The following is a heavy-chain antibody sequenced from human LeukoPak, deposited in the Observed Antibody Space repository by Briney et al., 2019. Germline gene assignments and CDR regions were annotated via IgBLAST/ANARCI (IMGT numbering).Heavy chain of an antibody. Sequence: PGGSLRLSCAASGFTFSRHPMNWLRQAPGTGLEWGAYITSSSDIIYYAASVRGRFTISRDNAQNSLFLQMNSLRVEDTAVYFCARGPQVGHYFDYWGQGTLVPVSS. J-gene: IGHJ4*02. CDR3: ARGPQVGHYFDY. CDR1: GFTFSRHP. CDR2: ITSSSDII. V-gene: IGHV3-48*04. D-gene: IGHD1-26*01.